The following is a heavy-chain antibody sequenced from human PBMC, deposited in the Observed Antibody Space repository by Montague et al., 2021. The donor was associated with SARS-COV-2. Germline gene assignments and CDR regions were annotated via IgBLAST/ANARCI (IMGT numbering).Heavy chain of an antibody. J-gene: IGHJ4*02. CDR3: GRDILSATSNPFDC. V-gene: IGHV4-39*07. D-gene: IGHD2-15*01. CDR1: GGSISSYHHY. CDR2: MYYSGST. Sequence: SETLSLTCTVSGGSISSYHHYWGWIRQPPGKGLEWIGAMYYSGSTWLNPSLKSRVTISVDTSKNQLSLNLRSVTAADTAVYFCGRDILSATSNPFDCWGPGTLVTVSS.